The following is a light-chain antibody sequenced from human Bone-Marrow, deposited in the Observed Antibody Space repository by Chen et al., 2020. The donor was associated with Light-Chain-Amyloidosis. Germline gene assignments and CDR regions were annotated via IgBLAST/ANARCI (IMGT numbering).Light chain of an antibody. CDR3: QESHNTPVYS. J-gene: IGKJ2*03. Sequence: DIPLTHSPPSLSAPVGDRVTITCLASQSISDRLKRYQQKPGKAPKLLIYAASVLQRGVPSRFIGRGSGSHFTLTINRLQPEDSAAYYCQESHNTPVYSFGHGTKVEIK. V-gene: IGKV1-39*01. CDR2: AAS. CDR1: QSISDR.